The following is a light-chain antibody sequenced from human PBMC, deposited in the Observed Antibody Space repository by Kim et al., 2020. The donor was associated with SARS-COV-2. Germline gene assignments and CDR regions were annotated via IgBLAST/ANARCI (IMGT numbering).Light chain of an antibody. V-gene: IGKV1-39*01. CDR3: QQSYSTPPT. CDR1: QTISGY. Sequence: ASVGDRVTIACRASQTISGYLNWYQQKPGKAPKLLIYAASSLLGGVPSRFSGSGSGTDFTLTISSLQPEDFATYHCQQSYSTPPTFGQGTKVDIK. J-gene: IGKJ1*01. CDR2: AAS.